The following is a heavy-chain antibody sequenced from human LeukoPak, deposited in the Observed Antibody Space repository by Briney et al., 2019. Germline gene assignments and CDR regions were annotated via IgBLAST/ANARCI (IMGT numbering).Heavy chain of an antibody. V-gene: IGHV4-59*01. J-gene: IGHJ4*02. Sequence: SETLSLTCTVSGGSISSYYWSWIRQPPGKGLEWIGYIDYSGSTNYNPSLKSRVTISVDTSKNQFSLKLSSVTAADTAVYYCARIYGDHSYHYFDYWGQGTLVTVS. CDR3: ARIYGDHSYHYFDY. D-gene: IGHD4-17*01. CDR2: IDYSGST. CDR1: GGSISSYY.